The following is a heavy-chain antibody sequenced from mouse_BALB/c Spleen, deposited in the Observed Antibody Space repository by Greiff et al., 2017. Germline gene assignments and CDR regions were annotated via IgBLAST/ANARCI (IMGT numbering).Heavy chain of an antibody. Sequence: EVKLMESGPELVKPGASVKVSCKASGYSFTDYTMYWVKQSHGKSLEWIGYIDPYNGGTSYNQKLKGKATLTVDKSSSTAFMHLNSLTSEDSAVYYCSRDYSYAMDYWGQGTSVTVSS. CDR3: SRDYSYAMDY. CDR1: GYSFTDYT. V-gene: IGHV1S135*01. D-gene: IGHD1-1*02. J-gene: IGHJ4*01. CDR2: IDPYNGGT.